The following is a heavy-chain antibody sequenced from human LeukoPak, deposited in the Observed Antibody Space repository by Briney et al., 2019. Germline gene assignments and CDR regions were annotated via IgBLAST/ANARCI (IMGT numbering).Heavy chain of an antibody. CDR2: INPNSGGT. CDR3: AREYYYDSSGYSVDYYYYGMDV. J-gene: IGHJ6*02. CDR1: GGTFSRYA. D-gene: IGHD3-22*01. Sequence: ASVKVSCKASGGTFSRYAASWVRQAPGQGLEWMGQINPNSGGTEYAQKFLGRVTMTRDTSISTAYMELSRLRSDDTAVYFCAREYYYDSSGYSVDYYYYGMDVWGQGTTVTVSS. V-gene: IGHV1-2*06.